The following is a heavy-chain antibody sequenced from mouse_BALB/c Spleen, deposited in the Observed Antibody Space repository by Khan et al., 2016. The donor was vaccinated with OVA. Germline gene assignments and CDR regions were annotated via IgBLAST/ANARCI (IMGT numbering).Heavy chain of an antibody. J-gene: IGHJ1*01. D-gene: IGHD1-1*01. CDR1: GFTLMSYY. Sequence: QVQLQQSGPELVKPGASVKMSCKASGFTLMSYYIHWVKQRPGQGLEWIGWIYPGDGRTKYNENFKGKTTLTADKSSSTAYMLLSSLTSEDSAIHFCAISYYGTFWYCDVWGAGTTVTVAS. CDR3: AISYYGTFWYCDV. CDR2: IYPGDGRT. V-gene: IGHV1S56*01.